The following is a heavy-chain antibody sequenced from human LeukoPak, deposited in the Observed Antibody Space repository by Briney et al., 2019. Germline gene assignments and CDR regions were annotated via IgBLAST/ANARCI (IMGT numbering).Heavy chain of an antibody. D-gene: IGHD3-16*01. CDR3: SRARGGDGLPFDY. J-gene: IGHJ4*02. Sequence: GGSLRLSCAASGLTVSNNSMSWVRQAPGTGLEWVSLIYSDASTSYADSVRGRFTISRDNSKNTLYLHMNSLRAEDTAVYYCSRARGGDGLPFDYWGQGTLVTVSS. CDR2: IYSDAST. V-gene: IGHV3-53*01. CDR1: GLTVSNNS.